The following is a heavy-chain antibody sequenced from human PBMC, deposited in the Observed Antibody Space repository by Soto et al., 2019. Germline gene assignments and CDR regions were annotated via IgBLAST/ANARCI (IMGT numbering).Heavy chain of an antibody. V-gene: IGHV4-4*02. CDR2: IFHSGST. CDR1: GGSIRSNNR. Sequence: QMQLQESGPGLVKPSGTLSLTCAVSGGSIRSNNRWSWVRQPPGKGLEWIGEIFHSGSTNYNPSLKTRVTISVDKSKNQFSLKLSSVTAADTAVYYCARVYSGSYSDYWGQGTLVTVSS. CDR3: ARVYSGSYSDY. D-gene: IGHD1-26*01. J-gene: IGHJ4*02.